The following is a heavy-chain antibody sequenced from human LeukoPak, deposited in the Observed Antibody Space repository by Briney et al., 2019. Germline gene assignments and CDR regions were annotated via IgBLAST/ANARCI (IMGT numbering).Heavy chain of an antibody. Sequence: SETLSLTCTVSGGSISSSSYYWGWIRQPPGKGLEWIGSIYYSGSTYYNPSLKSRVTISVDTSKNQFSLKLSSVTAADTAVYYCARDPGDYDFWSGYSSYFDYWGQGTLVTVSS. CDR2: IYYSGST. V-gene: IGHV4-39*02. CDR1: GGSISSSSYY. D-gene: IGHD3-3*01. CDR3: ARDPGDYDFWSGYSSYFDY. J-gene: IGHJ4*02.